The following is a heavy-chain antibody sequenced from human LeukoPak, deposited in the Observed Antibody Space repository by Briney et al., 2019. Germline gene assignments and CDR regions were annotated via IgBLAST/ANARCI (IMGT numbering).Heavy chain of an antibody. J-gene: IGHJ3*02. CDR2: IYYSGST. D-gene: IGHD3-22*01. CDR3: ASPSMIVVVPGNRGAFDI. Sequence: PSETLSLTCTVSGGSISSSSYYWGWIRQPPGKGLEWIGSIYYSGSTYYNPSLKSRVTISVDTSKNQFSLKLSSVTAADTAVYYCASPSMIVVVPGNRGAFDIWGQGTMVTVSS. V-gene: IGHV4-39*01. CDR1: GGSISSSSYY.